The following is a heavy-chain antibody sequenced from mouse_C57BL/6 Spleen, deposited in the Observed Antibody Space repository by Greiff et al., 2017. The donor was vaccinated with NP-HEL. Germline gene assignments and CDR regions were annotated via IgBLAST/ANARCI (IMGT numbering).Heavy chain of an antibody. Sequence: EVKLVESGGGLVKPGGSLKLSCAASGFTFSDYGMHWVRQAPEKGLEWVAYISSGSSTIYYADTVKGRFTISRDNAKNTLFLPMTSLRSEDTAMYYCARWSGTDYAMDYWGQGTSVTVSS. V-gene: IGHV5-17*01. D-gene: IGHD4-1*01. CDR3: ARWSGTDYAMDY. J-gene: IGHJ4*01. CDR2: ISSGSSTI. CDR1: GFTFSDYG.